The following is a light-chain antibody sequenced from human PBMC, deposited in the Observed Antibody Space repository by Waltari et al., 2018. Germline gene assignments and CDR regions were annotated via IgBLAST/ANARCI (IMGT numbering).Light chain of an antibody. CDR3: QQYDNSWT. CDR1: QSVSSNY. CDR2: SAS. V-gene: IGKV3-20*01. Sequence: EIVLTQSPGTLSLSPGERATLPCRASQSVSSNYLAWYQQKPGQAPWLLIYSASSRATGIPDRFGGSGSGTDFTLTISRLEPEDFAVYYCQQYDNSWTFGQGTKVEIK. J-gene: IGKJ1*01.